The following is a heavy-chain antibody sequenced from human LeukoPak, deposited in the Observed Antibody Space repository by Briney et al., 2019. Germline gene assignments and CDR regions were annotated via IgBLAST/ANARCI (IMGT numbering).Heavy chain of an antibody. CDR3: ARLMVAAASPWFDP. D-gene: IGHD6-13*01. CDR1: GGSISSSSYY. V-gene: IGHV4-39*01. J-gene: IGHJ5*02. Sequence: PSETLSLTCTVSGGSISSSSYYWGWIRQPPGKGLEWIGSIYYSGSTYYNPSLKSRVTISVDTSKNQFSLKLSSVTAADTAVYYCARLMVAAASPWFDPWGQGTLVTVSS. CDR2: IYYSGST.